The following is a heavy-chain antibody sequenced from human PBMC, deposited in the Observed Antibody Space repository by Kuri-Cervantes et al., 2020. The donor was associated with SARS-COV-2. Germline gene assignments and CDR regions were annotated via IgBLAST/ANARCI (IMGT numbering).Heavy chain of an antibody. D-gene: IGHD7-27*01. CDR2: IYHSGST. V-gene: IGHV4-38-2*02. CDR1: GGSISSYY. CDR3: ARAAGDQGEYYYYYYMDV. J-gene: IGHJ6*03. Sequence: SETLSLTCTVSGGSISSYYWSWIRQPPGKGLEWIGSIYHSGSTYYNPSHKSRVTISVDTSKSQFSLKLSSVTAADTAVYYCARAAGDQGEYYYYYYMDVWGKGTTVTVSS.